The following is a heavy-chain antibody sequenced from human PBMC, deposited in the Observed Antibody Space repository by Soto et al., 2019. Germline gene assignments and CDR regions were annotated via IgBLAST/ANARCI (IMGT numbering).Heavy chain of an antibody. J-gene: IGHJ5*02. Sequence: ASVKVSCKASGGTFSSYTISWVRQAPGQGLEWMGRIIPILGIANYAQKFQGRVTITADKSTSTAYMELSSLRSEDTAVYYCARDPGLDYYDRTGHWFDPWGQGTLVTVSS. V-gene: IGHV1-69*04. D-gene: IGHD3-22*01. CDR1: GGTFSSYT. CDR2: IIPILGIA. CDR3: ARDPGLDYYDRTGHWFDP.